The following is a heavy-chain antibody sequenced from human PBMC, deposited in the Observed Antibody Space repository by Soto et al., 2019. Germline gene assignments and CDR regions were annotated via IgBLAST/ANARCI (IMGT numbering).Heavy chain of an antibody. CDR2: IYSRGST. J-gene: IGHJ4*02. CDR3: ARGLWFVEAYYFDY. D-gene: IGHD3-10*01. CDR1: GGSISSSSYY. V-gene: IGHV4-39*07. Sequence: SETLSLTCTVSGGSISSSSYYWGWIRQPPGQGLEWLGTIYSRGSTYYNPSLKSRVTISVDTSKSQFSLKLSSVTAADTAVYYCARGLWFVEAYYFDYWGQGTLVTVSS.